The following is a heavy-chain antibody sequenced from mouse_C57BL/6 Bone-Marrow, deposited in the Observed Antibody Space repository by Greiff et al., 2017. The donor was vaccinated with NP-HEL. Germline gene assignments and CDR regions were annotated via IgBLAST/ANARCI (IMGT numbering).Heavy chain of an antibody. CDR1: GYSITSGYD. CDR2: ISYSGST. Sequence: EVNLVESGPGMVKPSQSLSLTCTVTGYSITSGYDWHWIRHFPGNKLEWMGYISYSGSTNYNPSLKSRISITHDTSKNHFFLKLNSVTTEDTATYYCARGHYSNYDFAYWGQGTLVTVSA. CDR3: ARGHYSNYDFAY. J-gene: IGHJ3*01. V-gene: IGHV3-1*01. D-gene: IGHD2-5*01.